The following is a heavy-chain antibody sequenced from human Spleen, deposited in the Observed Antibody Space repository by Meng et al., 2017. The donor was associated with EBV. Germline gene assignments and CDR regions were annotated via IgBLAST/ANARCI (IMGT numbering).Heavy chain of an antibody. CDR2: ISNSGNTI. D-gene: IGHD5-12*01. CDR1: GFSFTDYY. CDR3: ARSSGYDYVKYFDY. Sequence: QEMLVESGGGLFKPGGSLRLSCEASGFSFTDYYMSWVRQVPGKGPEWLACISNSGNTIFYADSVKGRFTISRDNTKKSVYLQLNNVTVEDTAIYYCARSSGYDYVKYFDYWGQGTLVTVSS. V-gene: IGHV3-11*01. J-gene: IGHJ4*02.